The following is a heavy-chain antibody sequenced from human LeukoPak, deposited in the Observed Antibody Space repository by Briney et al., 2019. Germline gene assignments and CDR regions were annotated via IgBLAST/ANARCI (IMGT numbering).Heavy chain of an antibody. J-gene: IGHJ5*02. D-gene: IGHD6-19*01. CDR3: ARGYSSGWGNWFDP. CDR2: IYTSGST. V-gene: IGHV4-4*07. CDR1: GGSISSYY. Sequence: PSETLSLTCTVSGGSISSYYWSWIRQPAGKGLEWIGRIYTSGSTNYNPSLKSRVTMSVDTSKNQFSLKLSSVTAADTAVYYCARGYSSGWGNWFDPWGQGTLVTVSS.